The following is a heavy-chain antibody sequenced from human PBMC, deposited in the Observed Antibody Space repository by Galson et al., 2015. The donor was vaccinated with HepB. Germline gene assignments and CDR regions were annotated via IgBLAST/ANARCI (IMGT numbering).Heavy chain of an antibody. CDR2: INSDGSST. CDR1: GFTSSSYW. CDR3: AREGPPPYYYDSSGYYYDI. Sequence: SLRLSCAASGFTSSSYWMHWVRQAPGKGLVWVSRINSDGSSTTYADSVKGRFTIFRDNAKNTLYLQMNSLRAEDTAVYYCAREGPPPYYYDSSGYYYDIWGQGQWSPSLQ. D-gene: IGHD3-22*01. J-gene: IGHJ3*02. V-gene: IGHV3-74*01.